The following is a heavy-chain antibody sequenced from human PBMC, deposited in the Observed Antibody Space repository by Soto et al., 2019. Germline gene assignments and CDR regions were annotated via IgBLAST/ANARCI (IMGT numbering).Heavy chain of an antibody. V-gene: IGHV3-30-3*01. J-gene: IGHJ6*02. D-gene: IGHD3-3*01. CDR2: ISYDGSNK. Sequence: GGSLRLSCAASGFTFRSYAMHWVRQAPGKGLEWVAVISYDGSNKYYADSVKGRFTISRDNSKNTLYLQMNSLRAEDTAVYYCARVQKLFFDFWSGPSYYYYGMDVWGQGTTVTVSS. CDR1: GFTFRSYA. CDR3: ARVQKLFFDFWSGPSYYYYGMDV.